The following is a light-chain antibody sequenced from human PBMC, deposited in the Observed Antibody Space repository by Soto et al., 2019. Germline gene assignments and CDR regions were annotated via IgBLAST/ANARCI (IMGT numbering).Light chain of an antibody. J-gene: IGKJ1*01. CDR3: QQFHNWPRT. V-gene: IGKV3D-15*01. Sequence: IVMTQSPATLSLSPGERVTLSCRASQSVSSNLAWYQQKVGQAPTLLIYGASTRATGIPDRFSGSGSGTDFNLTITSLQAEDFAVYYCQQFHNWPRTFGQGTKV. CDR1: QSVSSN. CDR2: GAS.